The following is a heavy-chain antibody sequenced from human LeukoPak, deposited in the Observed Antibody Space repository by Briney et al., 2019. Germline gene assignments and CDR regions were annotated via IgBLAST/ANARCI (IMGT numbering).Heavy chain of an antibody. J-gene: IGHJ4*02. Sequence: SETLSPTCTVSGGSISSSSYYWGWIRQPPGKGLEWIGSIYYSGSTYYNPSLKSRVTISVDTSKNQFSLKLSSVTAADTAVYYCARASPGGNCSGGSCYSGGDLYYFDYWGQGTLVTVSS. CDR3: ARASPGGNCSGGSCYSGGDLYYFDY. CDR2: IYYSGST. CDR1: GGSISSSSYY. V-gene: IGHV4-39*07. D-gene: IGHD2-15*01.